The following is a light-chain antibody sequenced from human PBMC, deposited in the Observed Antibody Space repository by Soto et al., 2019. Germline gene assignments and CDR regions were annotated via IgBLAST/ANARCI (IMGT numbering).Light chain of an antibody. CDR3: TSYTSSTTPYV. V-gene: IGLV2-14*03. Sequence: QSALTQPASVSGSPGQSITISCTGSSSDVGAYNYVSWYQHHPDKAPKLVIYDVTNRPSGVSNRFSGSKSGNTAYLTISGLQAEDEADYYCTSYTSSTTPYVFGTGTQLTVL. CDR1: SSDVGAYNY. J-gene: IGLJ1*01. CDR2: DVT.